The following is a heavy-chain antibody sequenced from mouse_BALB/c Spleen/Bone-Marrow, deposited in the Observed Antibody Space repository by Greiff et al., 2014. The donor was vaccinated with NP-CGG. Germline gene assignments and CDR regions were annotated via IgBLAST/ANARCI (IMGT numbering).Heavy chain of an antibody. J-gene: IGHJ1*01. Sequence: DLVKPGASVKLSCKTSGYTFTNYWINWIIQRPGQGLEWLGRIAPGSGSTYYNEMFKVKAPLTVDTSSSTAYIQLSSLSSEDSAVYFCARERYGYDGWYFDVWGAGTTVTVSS. CDR2: IAPGSGST. V-gene: IGHV1S41*01. D-gene: IGHD2-2*01. CDR1: GYTFTNYW. CDR3: ARERYGYDGWYFDV.